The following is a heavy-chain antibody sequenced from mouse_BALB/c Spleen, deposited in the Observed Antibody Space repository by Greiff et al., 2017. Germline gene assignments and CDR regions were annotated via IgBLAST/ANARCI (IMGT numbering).Heavy chain of an antibody. D-gene: IGHD1-1*01. J-gene: IGHJ1*01. CDR2: IWGDGST. CDR1: GFSLTGYG. Sequence: VQLQQSGPGLVAPSQSLSITCTVSGFSLTGYGVNWVRQPPGKGLEWLGMIWGDGSTDYNSALKSRLSISKDNSKSQVFLKMNSLQTDDTARYYCARDPGSSYGDWYFDVWGAGTTVTVSS. CDR3: ARDPGSSYGDWYFDV. V-gene: IGHV2-6-7*01.